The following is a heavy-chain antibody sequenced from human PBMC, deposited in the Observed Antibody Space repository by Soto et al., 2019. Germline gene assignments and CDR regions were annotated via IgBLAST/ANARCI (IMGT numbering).Heavy chain of an antibody. J-gene: IGHJ4*02. CDR2: IYKSGTT. V-gene: IGHV4-59*01. D-gene: IGHD2-21*02. CDR3: ARMGCAGDCFTHTDS. Sequence: SETLSLTCTVSGGSINRYYWSWIRQPPGKGLEWIGYIYKSGTTNYNPSLKSRVTISIDTSKNQFSLKVRSVTAADTAVYYCARMGCAGDCFTHTDSWGQGTPVTVS. CDR1: GGSINRYY.